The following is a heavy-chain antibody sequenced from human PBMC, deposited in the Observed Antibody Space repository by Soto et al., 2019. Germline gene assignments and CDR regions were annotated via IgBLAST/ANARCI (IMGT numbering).Heavy chain of an antibody. Sequence: GGSLRLSCAVSGYTFSSYGIHWIRQAPGKGLEWVAVISYDGGNKQYADSVTGRFTISRDSSINTVVLQMNSLRADDTAVYYCAKDTYYHDSSGYYVFDYWGQGTLVTVSS. V-gene: IGHV3-30*18. D-gene: IGHD3-22*01. CDR2: ISYDGGNK. J-gene: IGHJ4*02. CDR3: AKDTYYHDSSGYYVFDY. CDR1: GYTFSSYG.